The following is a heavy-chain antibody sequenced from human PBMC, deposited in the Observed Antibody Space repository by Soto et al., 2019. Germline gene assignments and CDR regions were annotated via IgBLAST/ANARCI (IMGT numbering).Heavy chain of an antibody. CDR2: ISSSSSTI. V-gene: IGHV3-48*01. CDR1: GFTFSSYS. Sequence: LRLSCAASGFTFSSYSMNWVRQAPGKGLEWVSYISSSSSTIYYADSMKGRFTISRDNAKNSLYLQMNSLRAEDTAVYYCARDDNPGPPFDYWAQGSLVTFSS. D-gene: IGHD1-20*01. J-gene: IGHJ4*02. CDR3: ARDDNPGPPFDY.